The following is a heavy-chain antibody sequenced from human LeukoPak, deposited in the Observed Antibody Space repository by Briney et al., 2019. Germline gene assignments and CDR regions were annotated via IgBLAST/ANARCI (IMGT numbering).Heavy chain of an antibody. V-gene: IGHV3-7*01. CDR3: ARDLIWDGDPDGRDF. CDR1: GFTFSSYW. CDR2: INQDGNKK. D-gene: IGHD3-10*01. J-gene: IGHJ4*02. Sequence: GGSLRLSFAASGFTFSSYWRSWVRQAQGMGLKWVANINQDGNKKYYVDSVRGRFTISRDNAKNSLYLQMNGLRAEDTAVYYCARDLIWDGDPDGRDFWGQGTLVSVSS.